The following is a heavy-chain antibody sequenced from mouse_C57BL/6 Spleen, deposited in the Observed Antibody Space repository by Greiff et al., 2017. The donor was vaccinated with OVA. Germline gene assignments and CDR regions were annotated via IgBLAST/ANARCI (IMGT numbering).Heavy chain of an antibody. V-gene: IGHV2-2*01. CDR1: GFSLTSYG. D-gene: IGHD2-4*01. J-gene: IGHJ4*01. CDR2: IWSGGST. Sequence: QVQLKESGPGLVQPSQSLSITCTVSGFSLTSYGVHWVRQSPGKGLEWLGVIWSGGSTDYNAAFISRLSISKDNSKSQVFFKMNSLQADDTAIYYCARKREIYYDYHYAMDYWGQGTSVTVSS. CDR3: ARKREIYYDYHYAMDY.